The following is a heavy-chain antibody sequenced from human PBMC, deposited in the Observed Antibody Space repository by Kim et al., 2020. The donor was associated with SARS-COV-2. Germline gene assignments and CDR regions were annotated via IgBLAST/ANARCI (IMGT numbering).Heavy chain of an antibody. J-gene: IGHJ4*02. CDR2: GGST. CDR3: ASNWNSDY. D-gene: IGHD1-7*01. Sequence: GGSTFYTDSVKGRFTISRDNSKNTVYLQMSSLRVEDTAVYYCASNWNSDYWGQGTLVTVSS. V-gene: IGHV3-64D*06.